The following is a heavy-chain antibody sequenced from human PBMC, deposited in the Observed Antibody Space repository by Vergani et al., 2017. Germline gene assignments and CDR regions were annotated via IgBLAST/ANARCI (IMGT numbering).Heavy chain of an antibody. CDR1: GYSFTSYW. D-gene: IGHD2-2*01. CDR2: IYPGDSDT. V-gene: IGHV5-51*01. Sequence: EVQLVHSGAEVKKPGESLKISCKGSGYSFTSYWIGWVRQMPGKGLEWMGIIYPGDSDTRYSPSFQGQVTISADKSISTAYLQWSSLKASDTAMYYCARLGNQSRYQLTRYYYGMDVWGQGTTVTVSS. CDR3: ARLGNQSRYQLTRYYYGMDV. J-gene: IGHJ6*02.